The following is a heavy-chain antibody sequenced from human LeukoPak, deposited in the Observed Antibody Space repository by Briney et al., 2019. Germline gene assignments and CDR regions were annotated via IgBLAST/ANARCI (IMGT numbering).Heavy chain of an antibody. CDR3: ARIRCGRGQARCYNH. D-gene: IGHD2-21*01. J-gene: IGHJ5*02. CDR1: GVSVSDYY. CDR2: VSPCGYT. Sequence: SETLSLTCAVSGVSVSDYYWSWIRQSPEKGLEWIGEVSPCGYTTYNPSLRSRVIISEDTSENQLSLNVTSVTAADTALYYCARIRCGRGQARCYNHWAQGSLVTVSS. V-gene: IGHV4-34*01.